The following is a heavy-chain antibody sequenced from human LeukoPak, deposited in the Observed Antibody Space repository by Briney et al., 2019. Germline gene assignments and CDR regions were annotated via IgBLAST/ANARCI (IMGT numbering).Heavy chain of an antibody. D-gene: IGHD3-22*01. Sequence: GGSLRLSCAASGFTFSSYAMHWVRQAPGKGLEYVSAISSNGGSTYYANSVKGRFTIFRDNSKNTLYLQMGSLRAEDMAVYYCARDKAGYDSSADYYYYYMDVWGKGTTVTISS. J-gene: IGHJ6*03. V-gene: IGHV3-64*01. CDR3: ARDKAGYDSSADYYYYYMDV. CDR1: GFTFSSYA. CDR2: ISSNGGST.